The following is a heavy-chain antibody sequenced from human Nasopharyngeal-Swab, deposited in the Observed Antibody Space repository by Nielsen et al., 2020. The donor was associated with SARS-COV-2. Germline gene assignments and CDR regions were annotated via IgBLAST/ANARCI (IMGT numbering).Heavy chain of an antibody. V-gene: IGHV3-23*01. Sequence: GGSLRLSCAASGFTFSNYAMTWVRQAPGKGLEWVSAISGSGGSTYYADSVKGRFTISRDNSKNTLYLQMNSLRAEDTAVYYCAKDDDSSGYHFDYWGQGTLVTVSS. D-gene: IGHD3-22*01. CDR1: GFTFSNYA. J-gene: IGHJ4*02. CDR2: ISGSGGST. CDR3: AKDDDSSGYHFDY.